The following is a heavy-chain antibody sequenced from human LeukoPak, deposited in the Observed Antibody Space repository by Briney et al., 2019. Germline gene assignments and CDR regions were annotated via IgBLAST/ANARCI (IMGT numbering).Heavy chain of an antibody. CDR2: IYYSGST. V-gene: IGHV4-59*01. Sequence: SETLSLTCTVSGGSISSYHWSWIRQPPGKGLEWIGYIYYSGSTNYNPSLKSRVTISVDTSKNQFSLKLSSVTAADTAVYYCARGPEVGYCSGGSCYSFDYWGQGTLVTVSS. J-gene: IGHJ4*02. D-gene: IGHD2-15*01. CDR1: GGSISSYH. CDR3: ARGPEVGYCSGGSCYSFDY.